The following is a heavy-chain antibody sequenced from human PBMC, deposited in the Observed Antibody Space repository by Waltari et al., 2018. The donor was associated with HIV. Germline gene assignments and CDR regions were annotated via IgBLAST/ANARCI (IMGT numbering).Heavy chain of an antibody. CDR1: GFTLNSFW. D-gene: IGHD3-10*01. CDR3: TSEEDYGSGSHFDY. V-gene: IGHV3-15*01. Sequence: EVHLVESAGDLLKPGGCLSHSCAAFGFTLNSFWLAWVRQAPGKGLGWVGRIKTKGDGGATDYAAAVKGRFTISRDDSKNTVYLQMNSLKIEDTAVYYCTSEEDYGSGSHFDYWGQGTLVTVSS. J-gene: IGHJ4*02. CDR2: IKTKGDGGAT.